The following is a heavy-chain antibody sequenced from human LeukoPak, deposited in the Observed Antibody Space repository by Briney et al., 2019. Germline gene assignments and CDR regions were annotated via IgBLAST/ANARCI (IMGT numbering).Heavy chain of an antibody. D-gene: IGHD3-10*01. J-gene: IGHJ4*02. V-gene: IGHV3-7*01. Sequence: GGSLRLSCAASGFTFSNAYMNWVRQAPGKGLEWVASIKQDGSEKHYVDSVKGRFTISRDNAKNSVYLQMSSLRAEDTAVYYCARQIGGSGSYWGQGTLVSVSS. CDR1: GFTFSNAY. CDR3: ARQIGGSGSY. CDR2: IKQDGSEK.